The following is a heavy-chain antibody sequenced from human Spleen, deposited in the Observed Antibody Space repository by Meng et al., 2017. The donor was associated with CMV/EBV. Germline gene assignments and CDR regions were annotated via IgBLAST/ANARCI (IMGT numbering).Heavy chain of an antibody. J-gene: IGHJ3*02. V-gene: IGHV1-8*03. CDR2: LNPNSGNT. CDR3: ARGRTMVRGVIIRDALDI. CDR1: GSTFTNFD. Sequence: ASVKVSCKASGSTFTNFDINWVRQATGQGLQWMGWLNPNSGNTGYAPGLQGRVTITRNTSISTAFLEMSSLRSEDSAVYYCARGRTMVRGVIIRDALDIWGQGTLVTVSS. D-gene: IGHD3-10*01.